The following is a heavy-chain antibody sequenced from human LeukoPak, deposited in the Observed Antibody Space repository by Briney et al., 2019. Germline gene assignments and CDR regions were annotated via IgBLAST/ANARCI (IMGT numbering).Heavy chain of an antibody. J-gene: IGHJ4*02. CDR1: GLTFTSYW. V-gene: IGHV5-10-1*01. Sequence: GDSQNISCKASGLTFTSYWFSWVRHMPGKGLEWMGRIDPRDSSCNYSPSFQGHVTISADKSITTAYLQWTSLKASDTAMYYCARHVYYDTRGGLDYWGQGSLVTVSS. CDR2: IDPRDSSC. CDR3: ARHVYYDTRGGLDY. D-gene: IGHD3-22*01.